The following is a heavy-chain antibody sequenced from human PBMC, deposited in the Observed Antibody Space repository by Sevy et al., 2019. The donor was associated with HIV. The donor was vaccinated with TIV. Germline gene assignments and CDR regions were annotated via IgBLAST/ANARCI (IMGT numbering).Heavy chain of an antibody. CDR3: VTETRGYCSGGSCSVDNGMDV. J-gene: IGHJ6*02. CDR2: IVVGSGDT. D-gene: IGHD2-15*01. CDR1: GFTFTTSA. V-gene: IGHV1-58*01. Sequence: ASVKVSCKASGFTFTTSAVQWVRQARGQRLEWIGWIVVGSGDTNYAQKFQERVTITRDMSTNTAYMDLSSLRSEDTAVYYCVTETRGYCSGGSCSVDNGMDVWGQGTTVTVSS.